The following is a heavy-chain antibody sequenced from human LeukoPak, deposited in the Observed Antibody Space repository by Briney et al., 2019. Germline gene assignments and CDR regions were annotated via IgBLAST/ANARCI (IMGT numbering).Heavy chain of an antibody. D-gene: IGHD3-3*01. J-gene: IGHJ5*02. V-gene: IGHV1-69*05. CDR3: ARRTGRSGCYKNWFDP. CDR2: IIPIFGTA. Sequence: SVKVSCKASGYTFTSYGISWVRQAPGQGLEWMGGIIPIFGTANYAQKFQGRVTITTDESTSTAYMELSSLRSEDTAVYYCARRTGRSGCYKNWFDPWGQGTLVTVSS. CDR1: GYTFTSYG.